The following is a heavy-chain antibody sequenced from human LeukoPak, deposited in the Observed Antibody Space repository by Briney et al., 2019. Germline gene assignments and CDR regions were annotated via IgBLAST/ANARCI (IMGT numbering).Heavy chain of an antibody. J-gene: IGHJ5*02. D-gene: IGHD1-14*01. CDR3: ARAGMARINWFDP. CDR2: IIPIFGTA. V-gene: IGHV1-69*01. Sequence: GSSVTVSCKASGGTFSSYAISWVRQAPGQGLEWMGGIIPIFGTANYAQKFQGRVTITADESTSKAYMELSSLRSEDTAVYYCARAGMARINWFDPWGQGTLVTVSS. CDR1: GGTFSSYA.